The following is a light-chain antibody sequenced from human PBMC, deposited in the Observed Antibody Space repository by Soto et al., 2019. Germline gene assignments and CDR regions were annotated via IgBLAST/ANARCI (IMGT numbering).Light chain of an antibody. V-gene: IGKV3-20*01. CDR2: GAS. J-gene: IGKJ2*01. Sequence: ENVLTQSPGTLSLSPGERATLSCRASQSVDSNFLAWYQQKPGQAPRLLIYGASTRAAGVPDRFSGSGSGTDFTLTIARLEPDDVIVYYCQQYARSPLMYTFGQGTKLGVK. CDR1: QSVDSNF. CDR3: QQYARSPLMYT.